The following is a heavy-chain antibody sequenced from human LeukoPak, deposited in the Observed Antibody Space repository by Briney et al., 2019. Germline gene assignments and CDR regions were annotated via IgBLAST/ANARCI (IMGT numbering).Heavy chain of an antibody. CDR2: INPSGGST. J-gene: IGHJ4*02. D-gene: IGHD1-1*01. CDR3: ARNVGSGLDY. Sequence: ASVKVPCKAAGYTFTTYYLHWVRQAPGQGLEWMGFINPSGGSTSYAQKFQGRVTMTRDTSTSTVYMELSSLRSEDTAVYYCARNVGSGLDYWGQGTLVTVSS. V-gene: IGHV1-46*01. CDR1: GYTFTTYY.